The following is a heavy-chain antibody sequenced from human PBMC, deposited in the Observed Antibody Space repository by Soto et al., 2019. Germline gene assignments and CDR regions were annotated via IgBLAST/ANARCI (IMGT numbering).Heavy chain of an antibody. Sequence: GASVKVSCKASGYTFTSYGISWVRQAPGQGLEWMGWISAYNGNTNYAQKLQGRVTMTTDTSTSTAYMELRSLRSDDTAVYYCARDLMVRGVIYEYLDYWGQGTLVTVSS. CDR3: ARDLMVRGVIYEYLDY. V-gene: IGHV1-18*01. D-gene: IGHD3-10*01. CDR2: ISAYNGNT. J-gene: IGHJ4*02. CDR1: GYTFTSYG.